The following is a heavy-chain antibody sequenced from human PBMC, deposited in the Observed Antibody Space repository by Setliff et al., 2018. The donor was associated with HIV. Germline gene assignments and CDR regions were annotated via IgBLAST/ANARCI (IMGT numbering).Heavy chain of an antibody. V-gene: IGHV2-70*11. J-gene: IGHJ4*02. CDR2: IDWDDEK. Sequence: SGPTLVNPTQTLTLTCTFSGFSLSTDGMCVSWIRQPPGKALEWLARIDWDDEKSYSTSLRTRLTISKDTSKSQVVLSMTDMDPVDTATYYCAGLIVPAAEVYFHFWGQGTLVTVSS. CDR3: AGLIVPAAEVYFHF. CDR1: GFSLSTDGMC. D-gene: IGHD2-2*01.